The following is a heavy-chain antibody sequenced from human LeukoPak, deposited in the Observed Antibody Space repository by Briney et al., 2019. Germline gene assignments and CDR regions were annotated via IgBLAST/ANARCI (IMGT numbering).Heavy chain of an antibody. D-gene: IGHD6-19*01. CDR2: IKEDGNEI. J-gene: IGHJ4*02. CDR1: GFSFSSNC. CDR3: ATGGAVAGRFAY. V-gene: IGHV3-7*01. Sequence: GGSLRLSCAVSGFSFSSNCMSWVRQAPGKGLEWVAKIKEDGNEISYVDSVKGRFTISRDNTKNSLFLQMNSLRAEDTAVYYCATGGAVAGRFAYWGQGTLVTVSS.